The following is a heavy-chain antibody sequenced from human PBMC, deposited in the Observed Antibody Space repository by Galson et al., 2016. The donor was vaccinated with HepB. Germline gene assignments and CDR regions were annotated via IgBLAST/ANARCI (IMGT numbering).Heavy chain of an antibody. CDR2: IYYPGST. D-gene: IGHD2-15*01. Sequence: SETLSLTCTVSGGSVSSGNYYWSWIRQPPGRGLEWIGYIYYPGSTNYNPSLESRVTISVDTSKNQFSLRLSSVTAADSAVYYCARDPRAPVAPWGQETLVTVSS. CDR3: ARDPRAPVAP. CDR1: GGSVSSGNYY. J-gene: IGHJ5*02. V-gene: IGHV4-61*01.